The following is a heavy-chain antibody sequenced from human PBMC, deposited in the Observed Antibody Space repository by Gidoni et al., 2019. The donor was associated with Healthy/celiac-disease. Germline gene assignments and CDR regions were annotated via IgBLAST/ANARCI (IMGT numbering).Heavy chain of an antibody. CDR2: IIPILGIA. D-gene: IGHD1-26*01. Sequence: QVQLVQSGAEVKKPGSSVKVSCKASGGTFSSYAISWVRQAPGQGLEWMGRIIPILGIANYAQKFQGRVTITADKSTSTAYMELSSLRSEDTAVYYCARALVGASSRFDYWGQGTLVTVSS. J-gene: IGHJ4*02. CDR3: ARALVGASSRFDY. V-gene: IGHV1-69*09. CDR1: GGTFSSYA.